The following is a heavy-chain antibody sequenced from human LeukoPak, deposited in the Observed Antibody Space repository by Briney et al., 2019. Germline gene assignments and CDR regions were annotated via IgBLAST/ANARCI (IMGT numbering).Heavy chain of an antibody. Sequence: SETLSLTCTASGGSISSYYWSWIRQPPGKGLEWIGYIYYSGSTNYNPSLKSRVTISVDTSKNQFSLKLSSVTAADTAVYYCARGQSGGWYTHDYWGQGTLVTVSS. CDR3: ARGQSGGWYTHDY. V-gene: IGHV4-59*01. J-gene: IGHJ4*02. CDR2: IYYSGST. D-gene: IGHD6-19*01. CDR1: GGSISSYY.